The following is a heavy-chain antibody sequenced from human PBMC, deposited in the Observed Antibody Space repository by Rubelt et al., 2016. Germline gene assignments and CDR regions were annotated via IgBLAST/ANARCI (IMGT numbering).Heavy chain of an antibody. D-gene: IGHD3-3*01. V-gene: IGHV4-39*01. CDR3: ARGRFLEWLPPDY. CDR2: IYYSGST. Sequence: QLQLQESGPGLVKPSETLSLTCTVSGGSISSSSYYWGWIRQPPGKGLEWIGSIYYSGSTYYNPSLKSRVTISVETSKNQCSLKLSSVQAAYTAVDYCARGRFLEWLPPDYWGQGTLVTVSS. J-gene: IGHJ4*02. CDR1: GGSISSSSYY.